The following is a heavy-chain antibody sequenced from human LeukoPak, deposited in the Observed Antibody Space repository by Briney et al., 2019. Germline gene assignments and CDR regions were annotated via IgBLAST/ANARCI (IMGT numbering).Heavy chain of an antibody. D-gene: IGHD3-22*01. V-gene: IGHV3-30*02. J-gene: IGHJ4*02. CDR3: AKDYYDSSGFVDY. CDR2: IRNDGSNE. Sequence: GGSLRLSCATSGFTFSSYGMHWVRQAPGKGLEWVAFIRNDGSNEYYEDSVKGRFTISRDNSKNTVYLEMNSPRTEDTAVYYCAKDYYDSSGFVDYWGQGTLVTVSS. CDR1: GFTFSSYG.